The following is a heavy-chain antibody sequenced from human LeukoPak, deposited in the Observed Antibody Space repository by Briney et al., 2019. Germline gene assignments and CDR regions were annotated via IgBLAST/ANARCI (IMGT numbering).Heavy chain of an antibody. CDR1: GFTVCSND. CDR2: IYSGGST. D-gene: IGHD1-26*01. CDR3: AKWGFRDSGSYSY. V-gene: IGHV3-53*01. Sequence: GGSLRLSCAASGFTVCSNDMSWVRRAPGKGLEWISVIYSGGSTYYADSVKGRFTISRDNSKNTLYLQMNSLRAEDTAVYYCAKWGFRDSGSYSYWGQGTLVTVSS. J-gene: IGHJ4*02.